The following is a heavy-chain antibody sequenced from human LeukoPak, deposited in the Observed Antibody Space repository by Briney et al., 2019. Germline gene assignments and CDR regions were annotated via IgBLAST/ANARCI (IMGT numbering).Heavy chain of an antibody. D-gene: IGHD6-6*01. Sequence: PSETLSLTCAVYGASLTDYYWSWIRQPPGKGLEWIGEIDHIGVTKYKPSLKGRVTISRDTSKNQFSLDPTSVTVADTAVYYCATTSQLGSYNWFDPWGQGTLVSVSS. CDR2: IDHIGVT. V-gene: IGHV4-34*01. CDR3: ATTSQLGSYNWFDP. CDR1: GASLTDYY. J-gene: IGHJ5*02.